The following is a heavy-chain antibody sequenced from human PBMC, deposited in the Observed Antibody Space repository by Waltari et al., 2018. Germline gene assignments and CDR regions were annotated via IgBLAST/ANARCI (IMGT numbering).Heavy chain of an antibody. D-gene: IGHD3-3*01. J-gene: IGHJ5*02. CDR2: ISGSGGST. CDR3: ATQVTIFGVVIRNWFDP. V-gene: IGHV3-23*01. Sequence: EVQLLESGGGLVQPGGSLRLSCAASGFTFSSYAMSWVRQAPGKGLEWVSAISGSGGSTSYADSVKGRFTISRDNSKNTLYLQMNSLRAEDTAVYYCATQVTIFGVVIRNWFDPWGQGTLVTVSS. CDR1: GFTFSSYA.